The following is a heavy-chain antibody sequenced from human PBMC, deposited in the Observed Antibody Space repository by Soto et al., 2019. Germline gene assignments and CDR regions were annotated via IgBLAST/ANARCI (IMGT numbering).Heavy chain of an antibody. V-gene: IGHV1-18*04. D-gene: IGHD3-9*01. Sequence: GASVKVSCKASGYTFTSYGISWVRQAPGQGLEWMGWISAYNGNTNYAQKLQGRVTMTTDTSTSTAYMELRSLRSDDTAVYYCARDGVRYFDWLLRFYSCGQRTLGTVSS. CDR2: ISAYNGNT. CDR1: GYTFTSYG. CDR3: ARDGVRYFDWLLRFYS. J-gene: IGHJ1*01.